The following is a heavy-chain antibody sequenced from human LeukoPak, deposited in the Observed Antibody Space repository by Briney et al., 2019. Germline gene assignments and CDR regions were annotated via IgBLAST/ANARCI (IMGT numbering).Heavy chain of an antibody. Sequence: ASVKVSCKASGYTFTGYYMHWVRQAPGQGLEWMGWINPNSGGTNYAQKFQGRVTMTRDTSISTAYMELSRLRSDDTAVYYCARGATKVGRQLVQVDPWGQGTLVTVSS. CDR3: ARGATKVGRQLVQVDP. D-gene: IGHD6-13*01. V-gene: IGHV1-2*02. CDR2: INPNSGGT. J-gene: IGHJ5*02. CDR1: GYTFTGYY.